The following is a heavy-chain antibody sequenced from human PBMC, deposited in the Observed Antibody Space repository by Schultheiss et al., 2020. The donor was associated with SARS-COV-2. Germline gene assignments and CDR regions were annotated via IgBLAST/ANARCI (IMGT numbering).Heavy chain of an antibody. CDR1: GYSFGTHA. D-gene: IGHD1/OR15-1a*01. J-gene: IGHJ5*02. CDR3: AREGVRGNTPFDP. CDR2: INAGNGNT. V-gene: IGHV1-3*01. Sequence: ASVKVSCKASGYSFGTHALHWVRQAPGQRLEWMGWINAGNGNTKYSQKFQGRVTMTEDTSTDTAYMELSSLRSEDTAVYYCAREGVRGNTPFDPWGQGTLVTVSS.